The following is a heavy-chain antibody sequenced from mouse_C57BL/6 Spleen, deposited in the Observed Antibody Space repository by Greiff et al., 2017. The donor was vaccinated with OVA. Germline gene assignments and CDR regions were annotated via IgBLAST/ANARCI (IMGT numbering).Heavy chain of an antibody. CDR3: ATSITTNGAMDY. J-gene: IGHJ4*01. D-gene: IGHD1-1*01. CDR1: GYTFTSYW. CDR2: LYPGSGST. V-gene: IGHV1-55*01. Sequence: QVQLQQPGAELVKPGASVKMSCKASGYTFTSYWITWVKQRPGQGLEWIGDLYPGSGSTNYNEKFKSKATLTVDTSSSTAYMQLSSLTSEDSAVYYCATSITTNGAMDYWGQGTSVTVSS.